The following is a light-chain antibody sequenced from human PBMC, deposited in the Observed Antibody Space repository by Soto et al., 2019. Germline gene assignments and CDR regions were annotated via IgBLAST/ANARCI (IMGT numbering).Light chain of an antibody. CDR1: QSVSSN. CDR2: GAS. Sequence: DIVMTQPHPSLPVTPGEPASISCGSSQSVSSNLAWYQQKPGQAPRLLIYGASTRATGIPARFSGSGSGTEFTLTISSLQSEDFTVYYCQQDNNWPQTFGHGTKVDIK. J-gene: IGKJ1*01. CDR3: QQDNNWPQT. V-gene: IGKV3-15*01.